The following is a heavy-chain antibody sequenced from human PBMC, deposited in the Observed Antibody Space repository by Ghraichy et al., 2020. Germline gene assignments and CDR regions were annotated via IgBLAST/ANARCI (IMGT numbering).Heavy chain of an antibody. CDR3: ARDSGWFGRGFFDY. V-gene: IGHV3-74*01. J-gene: IGHJ4*02. CDR1: GFTFSSDW. CDR2: INSDGSST. D-gene: IGHD6-19*01. Sequence: GALRLSCAASGFTFSSDWMHWVRQVPGKGLVWVSRINSDGSSTSYADSVKGRFTISRDNAKNTLYLQMNRLRAEDTAVYYCARDSGWFGRGFFDYWGQGTLVTVSS.